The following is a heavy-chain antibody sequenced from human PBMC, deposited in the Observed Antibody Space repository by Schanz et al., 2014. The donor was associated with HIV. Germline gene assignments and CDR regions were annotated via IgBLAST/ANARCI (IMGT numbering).Heavy chain of an antibody. CDR3: AVTFIVVGSLATNGMDV. CDR1: GFIFSSSG. CDR2: MWYDESHK. D-gene: IGHD3-22*01. V-gene: IGHV3-33*01. J-gene: IGHJ6*02. Sequence: QVQLVESGGGVVQPGRSLRLSCAASGFIFSSSGMHWVRQAPGKGLEWVAAMWYDESHKGYADSVKGRFTISRDNSKNTLYLQMNSLRPEDTAVYYCAVTFIVVGSLATNGMDVWGQGTTVTVSS.